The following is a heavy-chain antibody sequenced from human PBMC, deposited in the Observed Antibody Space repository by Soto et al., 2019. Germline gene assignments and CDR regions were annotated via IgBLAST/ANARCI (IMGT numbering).Heavy chain of an antibody. D-gene: IGHD5-18*01. CDR1: GFTFSSYT. J-gene: IGHJ4*02. CDR2: ISGSGGST. CDR3: AKEPYSYGYQAYFDY. Sequence: VQLLESGGGLVQPGGSLRPSGEASGFTFSSYTMSWVRQAQGKGLGGVSAISGSGGSTYYADSVKGRFTISRDNSKNTLYLQMNSLRAEDTAVYYCAKEPYSYGYQAYFDYWGQGTLVTVSS. V-gene: IGHV3-23*01.